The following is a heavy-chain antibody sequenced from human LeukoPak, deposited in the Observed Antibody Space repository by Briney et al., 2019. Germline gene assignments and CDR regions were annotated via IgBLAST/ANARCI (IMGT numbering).Heavy chain of an antibody. V-gene: IGHV3-23*01. D-gene: IGHD3-16*01. J-gene: IGHJ6*03. CDR1: GFTFSRYA. CDR2: IIDSGEST. CDR3: AKLGGQELHNYYVAV. Sequence: PGGSLRLSCAASGFTFSRYAMSGVRQAPGKGLEWVSGIIDSGESTYYANFAKGRFTISRDNSNNTLYLQMNSLRAEDTAVYYRAKLGGQELHNYYVAVCGKGTTVAVSS.